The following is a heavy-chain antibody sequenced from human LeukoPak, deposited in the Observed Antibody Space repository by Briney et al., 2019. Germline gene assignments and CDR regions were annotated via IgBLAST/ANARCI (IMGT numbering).Heavy chain of an antibody. Sequence: PGGSLRLSCAASGFTVSSNYMSWVRQASGKGLEWVSVIYSSGSTYYTDSVKGRFTVSRDNSKNTLYLQMNILRAEDTAVYFCAREQWLDYWGQGTLVTVSS. CDR1: GFTVSSNY. J-gene: IGHJ4*02. D-gene: IGHD6-19*01. V-gene: IGHV3-66*01. CDR2: IYSSGST. CDR3: AREQWLDY.